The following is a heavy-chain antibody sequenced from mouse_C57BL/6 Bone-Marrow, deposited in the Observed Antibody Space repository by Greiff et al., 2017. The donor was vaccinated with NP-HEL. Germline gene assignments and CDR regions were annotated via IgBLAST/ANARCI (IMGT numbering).Heavy chain of an antibody. CDR2: ISNGGGST. CDR3: ARPPYGNYEAWFAY. D-gene: IGHD2-1*01. V-gene: IGHV5-12*01. CDR1: GFTFSDYY. Sequence: DVMLVESGGGLVQPGGSLKLSCAASGFTFSDYYMYWVRQTPEKRLEWVAYISNGGGSTYYPDTVKGRFTISRDNAKNTLYLQMSRLKSEDTAMYYCARPPYGNYEAWFAYWGQGTLVTVSA. J-gene: IGHJ3*01.